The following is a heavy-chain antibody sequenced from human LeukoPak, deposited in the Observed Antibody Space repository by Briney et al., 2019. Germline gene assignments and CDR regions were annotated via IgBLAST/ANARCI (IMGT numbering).Heavy chain of an antibody. CDR1: GFTVSSNY. J-gene: IGHJ6*02. Sequence: PGGSLRLSCAASGFTVSSNYMSWVRQAPGKGLEWVSVIYSGGSTYYADSVKGRFTISRHNSKNTLYLQMNSLRAEDTAVYYCARVHEYQLLPYYYYGMDVWGQGTTVTVSS. V-gene: IGHV3-53*04. CDR2: IYSGGST. CDR3: ARVHEYQLLPYYYYGMDV. D-gene: IGHD2-2*01.